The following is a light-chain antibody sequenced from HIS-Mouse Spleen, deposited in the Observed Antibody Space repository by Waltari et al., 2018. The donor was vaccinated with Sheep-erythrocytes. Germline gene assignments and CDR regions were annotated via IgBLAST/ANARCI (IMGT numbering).Light chain of an antibody. CDR2: DAS. V-gene: IGKV3-11*01. CDR3: QQRSNWYT. CDR1: QSVSSY. Sequence: EIVLTQSPATLSVSPGETATLSCRASQSVSSYLAWYQQKPGQAPRLLIYDASNRATGIPARFSGSGSGTDFTLTISSLEPEDFAVYYCQQRSNWYTFGQGTKLEIK. J-gene: IGKJ2*01.